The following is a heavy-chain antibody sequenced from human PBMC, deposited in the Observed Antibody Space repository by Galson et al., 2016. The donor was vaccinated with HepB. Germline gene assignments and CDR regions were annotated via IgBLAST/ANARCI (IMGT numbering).Heavy chain of an antibody. CDR3: ARSAYDFWSGHSRSGKYYFDY. Sequence: SVKVSCKASGGTFTSYAFGWVRQAPGQGLEWMGDILPIFGTTNYAQILQGRVTITADRSTNTVYMELSSLRSDDPAVYYCARSAYDFWSGHSRSGKYYFDYWGQGSLVTVSS. V-gene: IGHV1-69*06. D-gene: IGHD3-3*01. CDR2: ILPIFGTT. J-gene: IGHJ4*02. CDR1: GGTFTSYA.